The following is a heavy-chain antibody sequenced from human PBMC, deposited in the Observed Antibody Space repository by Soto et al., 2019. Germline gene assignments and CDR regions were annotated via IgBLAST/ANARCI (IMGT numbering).Heavy chain of an antibody. J-gene: IGHJ6*02. V-gene: IGHV5-51*01. CDR3: AASIFYYGMDV. Sequence: ESLKISCKGSGYTFTNYWIGWVRQMPGKGLEWMGIIYPGDSDTKYNPSFQGQVTISADKSITTTYLQWSSLKASDTAIYYCAASIFYYGMDVWGQGTTVTVCS. CDR1: GYTFTNYW. CDR2: IYPGDSDT.